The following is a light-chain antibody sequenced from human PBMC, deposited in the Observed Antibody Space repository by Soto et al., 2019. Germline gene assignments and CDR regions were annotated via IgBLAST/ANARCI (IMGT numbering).Light chain of an antibody. CDR3: QKYGSSPPT. CDR1: QSVSSSY. J-gene: IGKJ1*01. Sequence: EIVLAQAPGSLSLSPGEGATLSWSASQSVSSSYLAWYQQKPGQAPRLLIYGASSRATGIPDRFSGSGSGTDFTLTISRLEPEDFAVYYCQKYGSSPPTFGQGTKVDIK. CDR2: GAS. V-gene: IGKV3-20*01.